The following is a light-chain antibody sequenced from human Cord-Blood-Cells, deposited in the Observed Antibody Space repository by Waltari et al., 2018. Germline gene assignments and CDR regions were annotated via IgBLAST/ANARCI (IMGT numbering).Light chain of an antibody. Sequence: DIVMTQSPDSLAVSLGERATINCTSSPSVLYSSNNKNYLAWYQQKPGQPPKLLIYWASTRESGVPDRFSGSGSGTDFTLTISSLQAEDVAVYYCQQYYSTPDTFGQGTKLEIK. CDR3: QQYYSTPDT. CDR1: PSVLYSSNNKNY. J-gene: IGKJ2*01. V-gene: IGKV4-1*01. CDR2: WAS.